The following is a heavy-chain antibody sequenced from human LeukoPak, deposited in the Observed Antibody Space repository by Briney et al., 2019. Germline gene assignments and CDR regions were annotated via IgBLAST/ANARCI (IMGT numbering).Heavy chain of an antibody. J-gene: IGHJ4*02. Sequence: SETLSLTCAVYGGXFSGYYCSWIRQPPGKGLEWIGEINRSGSTNHNPSLKSRVTISVDTSKNQFSLKLSSVTAADTAVYYCATNYYDSSGLTDYWGQGTLVTVSS. V-gene: IGHV4-34*01. CDR1: GGXFSGYY. CDR3: ATNYYDSSGLTDY. D-gene: IGHD3-22*01. CDR2: INRSGST.